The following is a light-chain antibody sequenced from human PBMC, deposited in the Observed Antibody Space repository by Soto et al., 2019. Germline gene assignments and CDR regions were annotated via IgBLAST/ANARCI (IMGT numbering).Light chain of an antibody. CDR1: QSVSSSY. J-gene: IGKJ4*01. Sequence: EIVLTQSPGTLSLSPGEGATLSCRASQSVSSSYLAWYQQKPGQAPRLLIYGASSRATGIPDRFSGSGSGTDFTLTISRLEPEDFAVYYCQQYGSSPLTFGGGTKVEI. CDR3: QQYGSSPLT. V-gene: IGKV3-20*01. CDR2: GAS.